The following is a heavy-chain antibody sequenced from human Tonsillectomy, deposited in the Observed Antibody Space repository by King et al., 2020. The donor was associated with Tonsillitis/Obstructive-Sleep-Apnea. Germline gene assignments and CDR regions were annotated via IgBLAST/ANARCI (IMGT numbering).Heavy chain of an antibody. CDR1: GFTFSSYA. V-gene: IGHV3-30*18. J-gene: IGHJ6*02. CDR3: AKEVYYYDSSGYWGYYYYYGMDV. D-gene: IGHD3-22*01. Sequence: VQLVESGGGVVQPGRSLRLSCAASGFTFSSYAMHWVRQAPGKGLEWVAVISYDGSNKYYADSVKCRFTISRDNSKNTLYLQMNSLRAEDTAVYYCAKEVYYYDSSGYWGYYYYYGMDVWGQGTTVTVSS. CDR2: ISYDGSNK.